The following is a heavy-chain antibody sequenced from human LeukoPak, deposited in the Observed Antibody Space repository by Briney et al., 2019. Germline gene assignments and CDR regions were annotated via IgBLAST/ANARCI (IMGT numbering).Heavy chain of an antibody. J-gene: IGHJ4*02. CDR1: GGSISSYY. V-gene: IGHV4-59*01. D-gene: IGHD2-8*02. CDR2: IYYSGST. CDR3: ARCFVSYAVLD. Sequence: SETLSLTCTVSGGSISSYYWSWIRQPPEKGLEWIGYIYYSGSTNYNPSLKSRVTISVDTSKNQFSLKLSSVTAADTAVYYCARCFVSYAVLDWGQGTLVTVSS.